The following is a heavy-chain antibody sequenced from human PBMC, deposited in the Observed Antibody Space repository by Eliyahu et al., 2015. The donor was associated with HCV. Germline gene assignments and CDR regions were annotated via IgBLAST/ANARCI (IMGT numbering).Heavy chain of an antibody. Sequence: QVELQESGPGLVRPSETLXLICTVSXGSMSGYYWTWIRQPPGKGLEWIGYMYSSGGSNYNPPLNSRVSISVDMSRNQASLMLISVTAADTAVYYCARGSSWYTDLDPWGPGTLVTVSS. D-gene: IGHD6-13*01. V-gene: IGHV4-59*01. J-gene: IGHJ5*02. CDR3: ARGSSWYTDLDP. CDR1: XGSMSGYY. CDR2: MYSSGGS.